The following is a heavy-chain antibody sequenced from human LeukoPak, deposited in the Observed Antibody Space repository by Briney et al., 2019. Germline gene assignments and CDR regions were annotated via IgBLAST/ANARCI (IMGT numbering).Heavy chain of an antibody. CDR3: ARTLVVINDAFDI. V-gene: IGHV1-2*02. CDR1: GYTCTGYY. CDR2: INPNSGDT. J-gene: IGHJ3*02. D-gene: IGHD3-22*01. Sequence: ASVKVSCKTSGYTCTGYYIHWVRQAPGQGLEWMGWINPNSGDTNYAQKFQGRVSMTGDTSISTAYMELSRLRSDDTAVYYCARTLVVINDAFDIWGQGTMVTVSS.